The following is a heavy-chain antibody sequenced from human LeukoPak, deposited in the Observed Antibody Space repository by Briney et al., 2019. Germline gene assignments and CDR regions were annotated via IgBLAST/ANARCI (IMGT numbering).Heavy chain of an antibody. CDR3: ARTSDKWNFRYHYYYMDV. D-gene: IGHD1-1*01. V-gene: IGHV4-59*08. J-gene: IGHJ6*03. CDR1: GGSISSYY. CDR2: IYYSGST. Sequence: SETLSLTCTVSGGSISSYYWSWIRQPPGKGLEWIGYIYYSGSTNYNPSLKSRVTISVDTSKNQFSLKLSSVTAADTAVYYCARTSDKWNFRYHYYYMDVWGKGTTVTVSS.